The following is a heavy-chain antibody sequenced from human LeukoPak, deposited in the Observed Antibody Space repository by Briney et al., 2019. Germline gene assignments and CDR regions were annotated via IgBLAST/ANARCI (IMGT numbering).Heavy chain of an antibody. CDR1: GGSINFYY. D-gene: IGHD6-13*01. CDR3: ARHHKQLVTGYDY. CDR2: IFTSGST. J-gene: IGHJ4*02. V-gene: IGHV4-4*09. Sequence: SETLSLTCTVSGGSINFYYWGWIRQPPGKRLEWIAYIFTSGSTSYNPSLKSRVTISVDMSKNQFSLKLSSVTAADTAVYYCARHHKQLVTGYDYWGQGTLVTVSS.